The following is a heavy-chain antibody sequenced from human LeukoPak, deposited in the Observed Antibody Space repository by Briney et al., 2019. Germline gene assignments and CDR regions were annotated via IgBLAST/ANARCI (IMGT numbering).Heavy chain of an antibody. J-gene: IGHJ4*02. D-gene: IGHD6-13*01. CDR1: GFTFDDYA. CDR3: AKGGYSSSWYSFDS. V-gene: IGHV3-9*01. CDR2: ISWNSGSI. Sequence: GGSLRLSCAASGFTFDDYAMHWVRQAPGKGLEWVSGISWNSGSIGYADSVKGRFTISRDNAKNSLYLQMNSLRAEDTALYYCAKGGYSSSWYSFDSWGQGTLVTVSS.